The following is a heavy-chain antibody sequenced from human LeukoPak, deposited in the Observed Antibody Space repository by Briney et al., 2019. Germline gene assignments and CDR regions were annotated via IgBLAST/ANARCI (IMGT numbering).Heavy chain of an antibody. D-gene: IGHD4-11*01. CDR2: IYTSGST. CDR3: ARDWHWYSDYDY. J-gene: IGHJ4*02. Sequence: PSETLSLTCTVSGGSISSGSYYWSWIRQPAGKGLEWIGRIYTSGSTNYNPSLKSRVTISVDTSKNQFSLKLSSVTAADTAVYYCARDWHWYSDYDYWGQGTLVTVSS. V-gene: IGHV4-61*02. CDR1: GGSISSGSYY.